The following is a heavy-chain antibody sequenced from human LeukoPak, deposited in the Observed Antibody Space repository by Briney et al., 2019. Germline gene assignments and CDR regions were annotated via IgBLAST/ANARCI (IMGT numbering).Heavy chain of an antibody. Sequence: HSGGSLRLSCTGSGFTFRTYAFSWVRQAPGKGPEWVSATGTNGVTYYADSVKGRFTISRDNSKNALYLQMNGLRADDTAVYYCGIRGTSDYYVFWGQGTLVTVSS. CDR2: TGTNGVT. D-gene: IGHD3-22*01. CDR1: GFTFRTYA. V-gene: IGHV3-23*01. J-gene: IGHJ4*02. CDR3: GIRGTSDYYVF.